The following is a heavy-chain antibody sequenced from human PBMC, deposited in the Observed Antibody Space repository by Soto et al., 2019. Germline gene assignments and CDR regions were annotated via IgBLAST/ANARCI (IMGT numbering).Heavy chain of an antibody. CDR2: ISYDGSNK. CDR1: GFTFSSYA. CDR3: ATRTY. D-gene: IGHD6-6*01. J-gene: IGHJ4*02. Sequence: QVQLVESGGGVVQPGRPLRLSCAASGFTFSSYAMHWVRQAPGKGLEWVAVISYDGSNKYYADSVKGRFTSSRDNSKNTLYLQMNSLRAEDTAVYYCATRTYWGQGTLVTVSS. V-gene: IGHV3-30-3*01.